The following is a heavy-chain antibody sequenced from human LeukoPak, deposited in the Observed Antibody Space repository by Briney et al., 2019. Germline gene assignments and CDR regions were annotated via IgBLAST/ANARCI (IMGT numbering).Heavy chain of an antibody. J-gene: IGHJ3*02. CDR2: ISGSGGST. D-gene: IGHD3-16*01. CDR1: GFTFSSYA. Sequence: GGSLRLSCAASGFTFSSYAMSWVRQAPGKGLEWVPLISGSGGSTYYADSVKGRFTIPRDNSKNTLYLQMNSLRAEDTAVFYCAKDRDDYVWGSYLGAFDIWGQGTMVTVSS. V-gene: IGHV3-23*01. CDR3: AKDRDDYVWGSYLGAFDI.